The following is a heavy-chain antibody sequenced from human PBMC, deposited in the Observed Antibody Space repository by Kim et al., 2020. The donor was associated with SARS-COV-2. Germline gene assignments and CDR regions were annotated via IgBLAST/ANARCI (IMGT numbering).Heavy chain of an antibody. D-gene: IGHD3-9*01. CDR3: ARRTRGYDILTGYSYTMDV. CDR1: GGSIISYY. J-gene: IGHJ6*02. CDR2: IYYSGST. V-gene: IGHV4-59*08. Sequence: SETLSLTCTVSGGSIISYYWSWIRQPPGKGLEWIGYIYYSGSTNYNPSLKSRVTISVDTSKNQFSLKLSSVTAADTAVYYCARRTRGYDILTGYSYTMDVWGQGTTVTVSS.